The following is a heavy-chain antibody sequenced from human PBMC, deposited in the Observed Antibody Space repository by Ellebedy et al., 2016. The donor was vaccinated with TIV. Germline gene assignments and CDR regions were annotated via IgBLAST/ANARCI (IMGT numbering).Heavy chain of an antibody. J-gene: IGHJ5*02. CDR2: IIPIFGTA. CDR3: ARDQGITIFGVVTDNWFDP. D-gene: IGHD3-3*01. Sequence: SVKVSCXASGGNFSSYAISWVRQAPGQGLEWMGGIIPIFGTANYAQKFQGRVTITADKSTSTAYMELSSLRSEDTAVYYCARDQGITIFGVVTDNWFDPWGQGTLITVSS. V-gene: IGHV1-69*06. CDR1: GGNFSSYA.